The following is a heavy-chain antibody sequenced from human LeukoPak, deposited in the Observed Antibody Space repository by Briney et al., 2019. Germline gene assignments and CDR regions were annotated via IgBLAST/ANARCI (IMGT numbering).Heavy chain of an antibody. V-gene: IGHV3-72*01. J-gene: IGHJ6*02. CDR2: TKDKGNNYNT. CDR3: ARGRYFGSGRRLHHYVMDV. D-gene: IGHD3-10*01. CDR1: GFMLGDFY. Sequence: GGSLRLSCTASGFMLGDFYLDWVRQAPGKGLEWVGRTKDKGNNYNTEYAASVKGRFTISRDESQKLVFLQMNGLKSEDTAVYFCARGRYFGSGRRLHHYVMDVWGQGTTVTVSS.